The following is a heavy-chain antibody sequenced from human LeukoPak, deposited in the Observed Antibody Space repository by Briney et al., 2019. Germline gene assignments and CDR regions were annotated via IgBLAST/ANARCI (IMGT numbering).Heavy chain of an antibody. CDR2: ISGSGGST. Sequence: GGSLRLSCAASGFTFSSYAMSWVRQAPGEGLEWVSAISGSGGSTYYADSVKGRFTISRDNSKNTLYLQMNSLRAEDTAVYYCATGLRYFDWLSDDPDYWGQGTLVTVSS. CDR1: GFTFSSYA. CDR3: ATGLRYFDWLSDDPDY. D-gene: IGHD3-9*01. J-gene: IGHJ4*02. V-gene: IGHV3-23*01.